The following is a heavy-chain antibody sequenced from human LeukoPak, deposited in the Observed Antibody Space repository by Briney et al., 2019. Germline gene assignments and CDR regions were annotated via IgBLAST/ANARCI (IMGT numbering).Heavy chain of an antibody. V-gene: IGHV4-34*01. CDR3: ARGHSSGWYDY. Sequence: SETLPLTCAVYGGSFSGYYWSWIRQPPGKGLESIGEINHSGSTNYNPSLKSRVTISVDTSKNQFSLKLSSVTAADTAVYYCARGHSSGWYDYWGQGTLVTVSS. D-gene: IGHD6-19*01. CDR1: GGSFSGYY. CDR2: INHSGST. J-gene: IGHJ4*02.